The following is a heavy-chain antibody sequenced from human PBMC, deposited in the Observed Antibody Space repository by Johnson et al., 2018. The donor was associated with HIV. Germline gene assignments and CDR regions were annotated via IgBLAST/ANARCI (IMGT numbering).Heavy chain of an antibody. D-gene: IGHD5-24*01. J-gene: IGHJ3*02. CDR3: ARDQVVEMATIIGDVAFDI. CDR2: ISYDGSNK. V-gene: IGHV3-30-3*01. Sequence: QMQLVESGGGVVQPGRSLRLSCAASGFTFSSYAMHWVRQAPGKGLEWVAFISYDGSNKYYADSVKGRFTISRDNSKNTLYLQMNSLRAEDTAVYYCARDQVVEMATIIGDVAFDIWGQGTMVTVSS. CDR1: GFTFSSYA.